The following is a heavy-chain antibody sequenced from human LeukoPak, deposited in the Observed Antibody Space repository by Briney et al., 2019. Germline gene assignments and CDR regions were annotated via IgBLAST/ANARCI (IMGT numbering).Heavy chain of an antibody. J-gene: IGHJ4*02. D-gene: IGHD4-17*01. V-gene: IGHV3-53*01. CDR3: ARYLLNGDLDY. CDR1: GFTVSSNY. Sequence: GGSLRLSCAASGFTVSSNYMSWVRQALGKGLERHSVIYSGGSTYYADSVKGRFTISRDNSKNTLYLQMNSLRAEDTAVYYCARYLLNGDLDYWGQGTLVTVSS. CDR2: IYSGGST.